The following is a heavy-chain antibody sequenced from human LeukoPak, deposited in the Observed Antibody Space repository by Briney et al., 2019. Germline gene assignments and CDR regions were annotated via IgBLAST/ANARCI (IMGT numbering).Heavy chain of an antibody. J-gene: IGHJ4*02. CDR1: GFTFSDYY. Sequence: GGSLRLSCAASGFTFSDYYMSWIRQAPGKGLEWVSYISSSSSYTDYADSVKGRFTISRDNAKNSLNLQMNSLRAEDTAVYYCARDSGYSGYSDYWGQGTLVTVPS. V-gene: IGHV3-11*05. D-gene: IGHD5-12*01. CDR2: ISSSSSYT. CDR3: ARDSGYSGYSDY.